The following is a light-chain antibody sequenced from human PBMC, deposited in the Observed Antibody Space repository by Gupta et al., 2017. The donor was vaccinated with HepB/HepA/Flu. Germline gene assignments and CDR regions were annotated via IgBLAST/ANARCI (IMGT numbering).Light chain of an antibody. J-gene: IGLJ3*02. V-gene: IGLV1-47*01. Sequence: QSVLTQPPSASGTPGQRVTISCSGSSPDIGSIYVYWYQQLPGTAPKLLIYRTNQRRSGVPDRCSGSKSGTSASLAISGLRSEDEADYYWAAWDDSLSSWVFGGGTKLIVL. CDR1: SPDIGSIY. CDR2: RTN. CDR3: AAWDDSLSSWV.